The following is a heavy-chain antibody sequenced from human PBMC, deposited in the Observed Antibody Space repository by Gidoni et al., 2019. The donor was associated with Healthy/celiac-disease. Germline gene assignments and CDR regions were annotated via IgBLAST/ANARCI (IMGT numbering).Heavy chain of an antibody. D-gene: IGHD3-22*01. J-gene: IGHJ3*02. V-gene: IGHV3-53*01. CDR2: IYSGGST. Sequence: EVQLVESGGGLIQPGGSLTLSCAASVFTVSSNYMSWVRQAPGKGLEWVSVIYSGGSTYYADSVKGRFTISRDNSKNTLYLQMNSLRAEDTAVYYCAKGGYYSRDAFDIWGQGTMVTVSS. CDR3: AKGGYYSRDAFDI. CDR1: VFTVSSNY.